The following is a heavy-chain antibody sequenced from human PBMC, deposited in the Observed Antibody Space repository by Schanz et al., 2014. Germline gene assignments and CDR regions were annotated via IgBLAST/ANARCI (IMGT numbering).Heavy chain of an antibody. CDR3: AKGLYYDNTGGGFDY. Sequence: EVQLVESGGGLVQPGRSPRLSCTASGFTFSDYAMSWFRQAPGKGLEWVSGISGSGGSTYYADSVKGRFTISRDNSKTTLSLQMNSLRAEDTAVYYCAKGLYYDNTGGGFDYWGQGTLVTVSS. D-gene: IGHD3-16*01. J-gene: IGHJ4*02. CDR2: ISGSGGST. V-gene: IGHV3-23*04. CDR1: GFTFSDYA.